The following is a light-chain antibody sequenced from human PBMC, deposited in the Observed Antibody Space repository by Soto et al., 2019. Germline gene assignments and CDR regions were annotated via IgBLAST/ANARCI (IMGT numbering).Light chain of an antibody. Sequence: QSALTQPASVSGSPGQSITISCTGTSSDVGDYNYVSWYQQHPGKAPKLMIYDVSNRPSGVSNRFSGSKSGNTASLTISGLQAEDEADYYCSSYTSSGTEVFGTGTKLTVL. CDR1: SSDVGDYNY. J-gene: IGLJ1*01. CDR3: SSYTSSGTEV. V-gene: IGLV2-14*01. CDR2: DVS.